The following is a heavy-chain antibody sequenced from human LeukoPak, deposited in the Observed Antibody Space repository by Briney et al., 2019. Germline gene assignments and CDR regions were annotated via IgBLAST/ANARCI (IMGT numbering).Heavy chain of an antibody. Sequence: GGSLRLSCAASGFTFSSYSMNWVRQAPGKGLEWVSSISSSSSYIYYADSVKGRFTISRDNAKNSLYLQMNSLRAEDTAVYYCARDRDGYRYYFDYWGQGTLVTVSS. J-gene: IGHJ4*02. D-gene: IGHD5-24*01. CDR2: ISSSSSYI. CDR3: ARDRDGYRYYFDY. CDR1: GFTFSSYS. V-gene: IGHV3-21*01.